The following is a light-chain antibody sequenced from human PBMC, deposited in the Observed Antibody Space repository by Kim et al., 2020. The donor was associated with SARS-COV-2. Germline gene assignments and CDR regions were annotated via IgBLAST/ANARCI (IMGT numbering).Light chain of an antibody. J-gene: IGKJ4*01. V-gene: IGKV3-15*01. Sequence: SVSPGERATLSCRASQSVSSNLAWYQQKPGQAPRLLIYGASTRTTGIPAGFSGSGSGTEFTLTITSLQSEDFAVYYCQQYNNWPLTFGGGTKLEI. CDR3: QQYNNWPLT. CDR2: GAS. CDR1: QSVSSN.